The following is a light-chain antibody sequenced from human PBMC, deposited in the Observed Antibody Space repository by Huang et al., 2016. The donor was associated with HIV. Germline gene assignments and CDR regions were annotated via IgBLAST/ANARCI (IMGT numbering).Light chain of an antibody. J-gene: IGKJ5*01. V-gene: IGKV3-11*01. CDR1: QSVTKY. CDR3: QQRSSLPPLT. CDR2: DAS. Sequence: EVELTQSPATLSLSPGERATLSCRASQSVTKYLAWYQQKPGQAPRLLIYDASNRATGIPDRCSGSGSGTDFTLTISSLEPEDFAVYYCQQRSSLPPLTFGQGTRLEIK.